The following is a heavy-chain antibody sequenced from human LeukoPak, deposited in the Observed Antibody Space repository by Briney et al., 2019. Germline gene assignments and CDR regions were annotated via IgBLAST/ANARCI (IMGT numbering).Heavy chain of an antibody. V-gene: IGHV1-2*02. CDR2: IIPNSGAT. Sequence: ASVKVSCKASGYTFSGYDIHWVRQAPGQGLEWMGWIIPNSGATNYAQNFQGRVTMTRDTSISTAYMELSRLRSDDTAVYYCAREGIGGGLLKGYWGQGTLVTVSS. CDR1: GYTFSGYD. J-gene: IGHJ4*02. CDR3: AREGIGGGLLKGY. D-gene: IGHD2/OR15-2a*01.